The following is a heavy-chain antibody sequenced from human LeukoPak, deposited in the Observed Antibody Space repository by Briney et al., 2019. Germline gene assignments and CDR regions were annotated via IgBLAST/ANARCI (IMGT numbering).Heavy chain of an antibody. Sequence: GGSLRLSCAASGFIFSTYAMSWVRQAPGKGLEWVSAISGSGGSTYYADSVKGRFTISRDNSKNTLYVQMNSLRAEDTAVYYCASHPGYYDSSDYYFDYWGQGTLVTVSS. D-gene: IGHD3-22*01. CDR2: ISGSGGST. J-gene: IGHJ4*02. CDR3: ASHPGYYDSSDYYFDY. V-gene: IGHV3-23*01. CDR1: GFIFSTYA.